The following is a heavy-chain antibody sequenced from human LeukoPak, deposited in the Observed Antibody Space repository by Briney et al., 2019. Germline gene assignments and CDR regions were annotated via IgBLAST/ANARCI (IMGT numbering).Heavy chain of an antibody. V-gene: IGHV3-30*18. CDR3: ANHLACGSTSCPPFDS. J-gene: IGHJ4*02. CDR1: GFIFSNHG. D-gene: IGHD2-2*01. CDR2: ISFDGSKE. Sequence: PGRSLRLSCAASGFIFSNHGMHWVRQAPGKGLEWVAVISFDGSKEYYADSVKGRFTISRDNSKNTLYVQMNSLRPEDTAVYYCANHLACGSTSCPPFDSWGQGTLVTVSS.